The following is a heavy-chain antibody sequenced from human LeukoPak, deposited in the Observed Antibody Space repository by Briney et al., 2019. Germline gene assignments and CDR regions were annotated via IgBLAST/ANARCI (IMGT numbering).Heavy chain of an antibody. V-gene: IGHV1-18*01. CDR2: ISAYNGNT. Sequence: ASVKVSCKASGYTFTSYGISWVRQAPGQGLEWMGWISAYNGNTNYAQKFQGRVTITADESTSTAYMELSSLRSEDTAVYYCARVRYVYYDSSGIFDYWGQGTLVTVSS. D-gene: IGHD3-22*01. J-gene: IGHJ4*02. CDR1: GYTFTSYG. CDR3: ARVRYVYYDSSGIFDY.